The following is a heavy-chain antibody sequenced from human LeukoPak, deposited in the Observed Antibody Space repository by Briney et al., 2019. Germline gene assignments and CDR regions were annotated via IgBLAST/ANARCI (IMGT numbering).Heavy chain of an antibody. D-gene: IGHD2-15*01. CDR2: ISGSGGTT. Sequence: GGSLRLSCAAPGFTFSNYGMSWVRQAPGKGLEWVSGISGSGGTTYYADSVKGRFTISRDNSKNTLYLQMNSLRVEDTAVYYCALAAAASSFDYWGQGTLLTVSS. CDR1: GFTFSNYG. V-gene: IGHV3-23*01. J-gene: IGHJ4*02. CDR3: ALAAAASSFDY.